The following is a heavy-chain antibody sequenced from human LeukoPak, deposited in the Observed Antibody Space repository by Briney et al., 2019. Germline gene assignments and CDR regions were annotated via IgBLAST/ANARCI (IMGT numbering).Heavy chain of an antibody. J-gene: IGHJ5*02. Sequence: SETLSLTCTVSGGSISSSSYYWGWIRQPPGKGLEWIGSIYYSGSTYYDPSLKSRVTISVDTSKNQFSLKLSSVTAADTAVYYCARGRGGDPVVPAAMQNWFDPWGQGTLVTVSS. CDR2: IYYSGST. V-gene: IGHV4-39*01. CDR3: ARGRGGDPVVPAAMQNWFDP. CDR1: GGSISSSSYY. D-gene: IGHD2-2*01.